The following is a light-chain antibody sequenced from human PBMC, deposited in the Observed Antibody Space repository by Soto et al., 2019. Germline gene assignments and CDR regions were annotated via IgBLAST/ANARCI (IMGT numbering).Light chain of an antibody. Sequence: QSALTQPASMSGSPGQSITISCTGTSSDVGGYNYVSWYQRHPGKAPKLMIYEVSNRPSGVSNCFSGSKSGNTASLTISGLQAEDEADYYCSSSTINNTVLFGGGTKVTVL. CDR3: SSSTINNTVL. V-gene: IGLV2-14*01. CDR2: EVS. CDR1: SSDVGGYNY. J-gene: IGLJ2*01.